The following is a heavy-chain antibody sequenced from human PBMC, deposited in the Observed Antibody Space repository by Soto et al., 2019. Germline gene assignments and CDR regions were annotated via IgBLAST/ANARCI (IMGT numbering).Heavy chain of an antibody. CDR1: GYTFTGYY. V-gene: IGHV1-2*02. Sequence: ASVKVSCKASGYTFTGYYMHWVRQAPGQGLEWMGWINPNSGGTNYARKFQGRVTMTRDTSISTAYMELSRLRSDDTAVYYCARDQDYGDYSTYWYFDLWGRGTLVTVSS. D-gene: IGHD4-17*01. CDR2: INPNSGGT. J-gene: IGHJ2*01. CDR3: ARDQDYGDYSTYWYFDL.